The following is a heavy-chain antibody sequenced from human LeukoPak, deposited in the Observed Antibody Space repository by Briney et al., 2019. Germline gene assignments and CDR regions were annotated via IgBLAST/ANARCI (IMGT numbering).Heavy chain of an antibody. CDR3: PRRDCGGGCSSSYYYYYGMDV. D-gene: IGHD2-21*02. J-gene: IGHJ6*02. Sequence: ASVKVSCKASGYTFTSYYMHWVRQAPGQGLEWMGIINPSGGSTSYAQKFQGRVTITADESTSTAYLEVSSLRSEDTAVYYCPRRDCGGGCSSSYYYYYGMDVWGQGTTVTVSS. CDR1: GYTFTSYY. CDR2: INPSGGST. V-gene: IGHV1-46*01.